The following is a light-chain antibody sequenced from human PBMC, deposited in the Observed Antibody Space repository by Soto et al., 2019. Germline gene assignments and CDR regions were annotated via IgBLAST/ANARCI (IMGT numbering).Light chain of an antibody. J-gene: IGKJ1*01. V-gene: IGKV3-20*01. Sequence: EIGLPQAPDTVSLSPGERVTLSCRASQSVRSSYLAWYQQKPGQAPRLLIYGASSRATGIPDRFSGSGSGTDFTLTISRLEPEDSAVYYCQQYGSSLQTFGQGTKV. CDR3: QQYGSSLQT. CDR1: QSVRSSY. CDR2: GAS.